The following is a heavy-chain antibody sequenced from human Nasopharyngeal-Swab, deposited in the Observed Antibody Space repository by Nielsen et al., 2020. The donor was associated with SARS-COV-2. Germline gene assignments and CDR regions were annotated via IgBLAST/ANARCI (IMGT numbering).Heavy chain of an antibody. CDR3: AKDRNDYIWGSYRLTFDY. J-gene: IGHJ4*01. V-gene: IGHV3-23*01. D-gene: IGHD3-16*02. CDR2: ISGSGGST. Sequence: VRQAPGKGLEWVSAISGSGGSTYYADSVKGRFTISRDNSKNTLYLQMNSLRAEDTAVYYCAKDRNDYIWGSYRLTFDYWGQEPWSPSPQ.